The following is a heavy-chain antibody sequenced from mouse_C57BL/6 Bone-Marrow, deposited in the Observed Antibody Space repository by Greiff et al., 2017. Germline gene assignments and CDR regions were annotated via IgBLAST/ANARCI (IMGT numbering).Heavy chain of an antibody. J-gene: IGHJ2*01. CDR2: IDPSDSYN. Sequence: VQLQQPGAELVMPGASVKLSCKASGYTFTSYWMHWVKQRPGQGLEWIGEIDPSDSYNNYNQKFKGKSTLTVDKSSSTAYMQLSNLTSEDSAVYYWARNYYGSSYYFDYWGQGTTLTVSS. V-gene: IGHV1-69*01. CDR1: GYTFTSYW. CDR3: ARNYYGSSYYFDY. D-gene: IGHD1-1*01.